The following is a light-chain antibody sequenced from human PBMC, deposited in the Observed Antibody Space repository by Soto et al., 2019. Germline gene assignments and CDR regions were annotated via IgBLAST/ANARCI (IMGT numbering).Light chain of an antibody. V-gene: IGLV2-14*01. Sequence: QSVLTQPASVSGSPGRSITISCTGTSSDVGGYDFVSWYQQHPGKAPKLMIYDVSSRPSGVSSRFSGFKSGDTASLTISGLQAVDEGDYYCRSYTSSNTLVFGGGTK. J-gene: IGLJ2*01. CDR1: SSDVGGYDF. CDR3: RSYTSSNTLV. CDR2: DVS.